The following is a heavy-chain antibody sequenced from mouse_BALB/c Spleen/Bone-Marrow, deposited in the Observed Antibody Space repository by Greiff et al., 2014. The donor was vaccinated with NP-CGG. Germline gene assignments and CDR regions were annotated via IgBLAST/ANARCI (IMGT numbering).Heavy chain of an antibody. D-gene: IGHD1-1*01. J-gene: IGHJ2*01. CDR2: INPYNDDT. Sequence: EVQLLESGPELVKPGASVKMSCKASGYTFTSYIMHWVKQKPGQGLEWIGYINPYNDDTKYNEKFKGKATLTSDKSSSTAYMELSSLTAEDAAVYYCARSYGSPFDYWGQGTTLTVSS. CDR1: GYTFTSYI. V-gene: IGHV1-14*01. CDR3: ARSYGSPFDY.